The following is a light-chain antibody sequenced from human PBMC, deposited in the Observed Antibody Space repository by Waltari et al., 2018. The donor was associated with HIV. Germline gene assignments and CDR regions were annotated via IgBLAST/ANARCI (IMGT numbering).Light chain of an antibody. Sequence: QSLLTQSPSASGTPGHRGHTSWFGTSSNIGSRSVNWYQHFPGTPPRLVIFRNTERPSGVPDRFSGSKSGTSASLAISGLHSQDEADYYCSVWDVTLNGLVFGGGTRLTVL. CDR1: SSNIGSRS. J-gene: IGLJ2*01. V-gene: IGLV1-44*01. CDR2: RNT. CDR3: SVWDVTLNGLV.